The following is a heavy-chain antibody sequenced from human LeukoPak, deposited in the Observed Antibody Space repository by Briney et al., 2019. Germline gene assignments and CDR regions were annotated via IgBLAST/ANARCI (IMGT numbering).Heavy chain of an antibody. CDR1: GYTFSNYD. Sequence: ASLKVSCKASGYTFSNYDINWVRQAPGQGLEWMGGIIPIFGTANYAQKFQGRVTITADESTSTAYMELSSLRSEDTAVYYCAVGRGITTLDAWGKGTTVTVSS. CDR3: AVGRGITTLDA. V-gene: IGHV1-69*13. J-gene: IGHJ6*04. D-gene: IGHD3-3*01. CDR2: IIPIFGTA.